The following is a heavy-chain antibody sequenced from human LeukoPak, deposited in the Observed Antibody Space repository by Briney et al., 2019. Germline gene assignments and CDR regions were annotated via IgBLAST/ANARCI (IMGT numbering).Heavy chain of an antibody. CDR2: INPNSGGT. V-gene: IGHV1-2*02. J-gene: IGHJ6*02. Sequence: ASVKVSCKASGYTFTGYYMHWVRQAPGQGLEWMGWINPNSGGTNYAQKLQGRVTMTRDTSISTAYMELSRLRSDDTAVYYCARVGCSSTSCYRISYYYYYGMDVWGQGTTVTVSS. CDR3: ARVGCSSTSCYRISYYYYYGMDV. D-gene: IGHD2-2*01. CDR1: GYTFTGYY.